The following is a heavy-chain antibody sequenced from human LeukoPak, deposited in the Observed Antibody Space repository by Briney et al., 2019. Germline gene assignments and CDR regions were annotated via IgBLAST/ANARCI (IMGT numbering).Heavy chain of an antibody. D-gene: IGHD6-19*01. CDR3: ARRSSSGWYVDY. Sequence: ASVKVSCKASGYTFTGYYMHWVRQAPGQGLEWTGWINPNSGGTNYAQKFQGRVTMTRDTSISTAYMELSRLRSDDTAVYYCARRSSSGWYVDYWGQGTLVTVSS. J-gene: IGHJ4*02. CDR1: GYTFTGYY. CDR2: INPNSGGT. V-gene: IGHV1-2*02.